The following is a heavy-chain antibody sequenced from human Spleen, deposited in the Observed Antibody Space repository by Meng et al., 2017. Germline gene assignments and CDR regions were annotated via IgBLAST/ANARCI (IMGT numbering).Heavy chain of an antibody. V-gene: IGHV1-69*06. CDR1: GGTFSSYA. J-gene: IGHJ4*02. Sequence: SVKVSCKASGGTFSSYAIRWVRQAPGQGLEWMGGIIPIFGTANYAQKFQGRVTITADKSTSTAYMELSSLRSEDTAVYYCARDRYYYDSSGYYNWGQGTLVTVSS. CDR2: IIPIFGTA. CDR3: ARDRYYYDSSGYYN. D-gene: IGHD3-22*01.